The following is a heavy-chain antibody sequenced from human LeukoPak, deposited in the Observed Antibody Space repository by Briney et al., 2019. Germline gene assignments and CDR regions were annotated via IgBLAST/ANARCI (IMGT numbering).Heavy chain of an antibody. V-gene: IGHV3-74*01. J-gene: IGHJ6*02. D-gene: IGHD3-9*01. CDR1: GFTFSSYW. CDR3: TGDLMDNHVSTGLHHYYIHV. CDR2: VRGDGRNI. Sequence: GGSLRLSCVASGFTFSSYWMHWVRQDPRKGLVWVSRVRGDGRNINYADSGRGRLTISRNNAKNTLYLQINRLTGEHTAIYYSTGDLMDNHVSTGLHHYYIHVWCQGPTVTV.